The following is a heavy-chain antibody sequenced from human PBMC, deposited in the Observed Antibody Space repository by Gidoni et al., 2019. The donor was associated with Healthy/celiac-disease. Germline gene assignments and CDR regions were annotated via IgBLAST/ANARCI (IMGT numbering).Heavy chain of an antibody. CDR1: GFTFSSYA. Sequence: EVQLVESGGGLVQPGGSLRLSCAASGFTFSSYAMSWVRQAPGKGLEWVSAISGSCGSTYFADSLKGRFTISRDNSKNTLYLQMNSLRAEDTAVYYCAKGHYDYGDYYFDYWGQGTLVTVSS. CDR2: ISGSCGST. CDR3: AKGHYDYGDYYFDY. V-gene: IGHV3-23*04. D-gene: IGHD4-17*01. J-gene: IGHJ4*02.